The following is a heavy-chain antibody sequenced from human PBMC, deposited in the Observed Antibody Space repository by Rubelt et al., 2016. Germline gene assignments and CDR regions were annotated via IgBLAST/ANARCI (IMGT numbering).Heavy chain of an antibody. D-gene: IGHD4-23*01. CDR2: IDPSDSYT. CDR3: ARHAGDGGNSEDWFDP. V-gene: IGHV5-10-1*01. CDR1: GYSFTSYW. J-gene: IGHJ5*02. Sequence: EVLLVQSGAEVKKPGESLRISCKGSGYSFTSYWISWVRQMPGKGLEWMGRIDPSDSYTNYSPSVQGHGTISADKAISTADLQWSSLKASDTAMYYCARHAGDGGNSEDWFDPWGQGTLVTVSS.